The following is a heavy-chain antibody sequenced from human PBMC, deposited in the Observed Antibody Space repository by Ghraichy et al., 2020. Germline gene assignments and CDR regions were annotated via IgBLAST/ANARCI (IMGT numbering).Heavy chain of an antibody. J-gene: IGHJ3*02. D-gene: IGHD3-22*01. Sequence: LSLTCAASGFTFSSYGMHWVRQAPGKGLEWVAVIWYDGSNKYYADSVKGRFTISRDNSKNTLYLQMNSLRAEDTAVYYCARVNVLYYYDSSGNDAFDIWGQGTMVTVSS. CDR2: IWYDGSNK. CDR3: ARVNVLYYYDSSGNDAFDI. CDR1: GFTFSSYG. V-gene: IGHV3-33*08.